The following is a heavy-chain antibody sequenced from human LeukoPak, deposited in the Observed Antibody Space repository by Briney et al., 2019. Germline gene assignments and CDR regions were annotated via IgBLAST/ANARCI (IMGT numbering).Heavy chain of an antibody. D-gene: IGHD6-19*01. CDR3: ARRYGSGYYDY. V-gene: IGHV3-53*01. CDR1: GFTVSSNF. CDR2: IYSGGST. J-gene: IGHJ4*02. Sequence: GGSLRLSCAASGFTVSSNFMSWVRQAPGKGLEWVSVIYSGGSTYYADSVKGRFSISRDHSKNTLYLQMNSLRAEDTAVYYCARRYGSGYYDYWGQGTLVTASS.